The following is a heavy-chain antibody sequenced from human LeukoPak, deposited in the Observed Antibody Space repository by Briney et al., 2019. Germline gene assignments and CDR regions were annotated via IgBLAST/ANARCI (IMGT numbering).Heavy chain of an antibody. Sequence: GGSLRLSCAASGFTFSSYAMSWVRQAPGKGLEWVSAISGSGSSTDYADSVKGRFTISRDNSKNTLYLQINSLRAEDTALYYCAKDAQGLVRGGIYFDFWGQGSLVTVSS. V-gene: IGHV3-23*01. CDR2: ISGSGSST. D-gene: IGHD6-19*01. CDR3: AKDAQGLVRGGIYFDF. J-gene: IGHJ4*02. CDR1: GFTFSSYA.